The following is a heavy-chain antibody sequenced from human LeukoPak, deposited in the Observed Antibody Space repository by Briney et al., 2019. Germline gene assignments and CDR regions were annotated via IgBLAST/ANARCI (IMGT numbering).Heavy chain of an antibody. CDR3: ARNHIMTGTYFDS. J-gene: IGHJ4*02. CDR2: IYASGYT. V-gene: IGHV4-4*07. D-gene: IGHD3-10*01. Sequence: PSETLSLTCTVSGDSISSYYWNWIRQPPGKGLEWIGRIYASGYTEYNPSLQTRVTMSVDTSKNEFSLKVDTVTAADTAVYFCARNHIMTGTYFDSWGQGILVTVSS. CDR1: GDSISSYY.